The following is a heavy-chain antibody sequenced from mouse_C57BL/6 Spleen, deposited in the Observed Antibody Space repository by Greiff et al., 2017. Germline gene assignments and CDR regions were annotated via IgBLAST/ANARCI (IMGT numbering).Heavy chain of an antibody. Sequence: DVQLQESGPGLVKPSQSLSLTCSVTGYSITSGYYWNWIRQFPGNKLEWMGYISYDGSNNYNPSLKNRISITRDTSKNQFFLKLNSVTTEDTATYYCARGYGSSLYWYFDVWGTGTTVTVSS. V-gene: IGHV3-6*01. CDR3: ARGYGSSLYWYFDV. CDR2: ISYDGSN. CDR1: GYSITSGYY. D-gene: IGHD1-1*01. J-gene: IGHJ1*03.